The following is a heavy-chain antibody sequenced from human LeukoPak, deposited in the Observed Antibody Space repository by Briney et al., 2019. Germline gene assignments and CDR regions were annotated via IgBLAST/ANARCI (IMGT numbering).Heavy chain of an antibody. V-gene: IGHV4-59*08. D-gene: IGHD1-26*01. Sequence: SETLSLTCTVSGGSISRYYWSWIRQPPGKGLEWIGYVSYSGSTNYNPSLKSRVTISVDTSKNQFSLRLNSVTATDTAVYYCARHSGSYYDNYDYWGQGTLVTVSS. CDR3: ARHSGSYYDNYDY. J-gene: IGHJ4*02. CDR2: VSYSGST. CDR1: GGSISRYY.